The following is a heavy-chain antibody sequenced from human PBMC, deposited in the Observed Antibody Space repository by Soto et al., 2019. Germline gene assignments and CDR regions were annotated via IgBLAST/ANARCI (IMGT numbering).Heavy chain of an antibody. D-gene: IGHD6-25*01. J-gene: IGHJ4*02. V-gene: IGHV4-59*01. CDR2: IYDSGST. CDR3: TRGSGDY. CDR1: GGSISSYY. Sequence: ETLSLTCTVSGGSISSYYWSWIRQPPGKGLEWIGYIYDSGSTNYNPSLKSRVTISVDTSKKQFSLKLNSVTAADTAVYYCTRGSGDYWGQGTLVTVSS.